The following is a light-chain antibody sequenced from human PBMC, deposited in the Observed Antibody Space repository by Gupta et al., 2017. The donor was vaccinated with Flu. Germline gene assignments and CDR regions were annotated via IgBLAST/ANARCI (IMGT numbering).Light chain of an antibody. CDR1: QSVDSW. Sequence: DIQMTQSPPTLSESVEDRVTITCRASQSVDSWLAWYQQKPGKAPKLLIYKAYTLESGVPSRFSGSGSGTEFTLTISSLQPDDFATYYCQHYRTFPYTFGQGTKLQIK. CDR2: KAY. V-gene: IGKV1-5*03. CDR3: QHYRTFPYT. J-gene: IGKJ2*01.